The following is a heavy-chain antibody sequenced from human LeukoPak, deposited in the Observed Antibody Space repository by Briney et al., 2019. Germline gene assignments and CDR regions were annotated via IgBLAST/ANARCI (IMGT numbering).Heavy chain of an antibody. CDR1: GFTFSSYG. D-gene: IGHD7-27*01. Sequence: PGGSLRLSCAASGFTFSSYGMHWVRQAPGKGLEWVAVISYDGSNKYYADSVKGRFTISRDNSKNTLYLQMNSLRAEDTAVYYCAKDAGDLYYYYGMDVWGQGTTVTVSS. CDR3: AKDAGDLYYYYGMDV. J-gene: IGHJ6*02. CDR2: ISYDGSNK. V-gene: IGHV3-30*18.